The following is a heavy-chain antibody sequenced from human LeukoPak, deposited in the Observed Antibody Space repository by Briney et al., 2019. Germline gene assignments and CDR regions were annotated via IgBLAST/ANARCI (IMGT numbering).Heavy chain of an antibody. Sequence: SETLSLTCTVSGGSISSYYWSWIRQPPGKGLEWIGRIYTSGSTNYNPSLKSRVTMSVDTSKNQFSLKLSSVTAADTAVYYCARDNYDSSGYYYLFDYWGQGTLVTVSS. CDR3: ARDNYDSSGYYYLFDY. V-gene: IGHV4-4*07. D-gene: IGHD3-22*01. J-gene: IGHJ4*02. CDR1: GGSISSYY. CDR2: IYTSGST.